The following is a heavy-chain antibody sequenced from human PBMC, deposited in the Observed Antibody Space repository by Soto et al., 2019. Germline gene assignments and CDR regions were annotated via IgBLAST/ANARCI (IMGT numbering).Heavy chain of an antibody. CDR2: VYYSGST. D-gene: IGHD3-16*01. CDR3: ARQTGAFGYYFDY. J-gene: IGHJ4*02. V-gene: IGHV4-39*01. Sequence: QVQLQESGPGLVKPSETVSLSCTVSGGSTSSSSYYWGWVRQPPGKEPEWIGAVYYSGSTYYNPPLRSRVTISIDTSKNQFFLTLTSVTAADTAVYYCARQTGAFGYYFDYWGQGTLVTVSS. CDR1: GGSTSSSSYY.